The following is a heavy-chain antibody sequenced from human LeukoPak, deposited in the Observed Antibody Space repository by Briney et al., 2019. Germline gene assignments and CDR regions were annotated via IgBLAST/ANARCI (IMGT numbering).Heavy chain of an antibody. CDR1: GFTFNSYA. V-gene: IGHV3-30*04. CDR2: ISYDGSNK. CDR3: ARSVVTATHYFQH. Sequence: GRSLRLSCAASGFTFNSYAMHWVRQAPGKGLEWVAVISYDGSNKNYGDSVKGRFTISRDNSKNTLYLQMNSLSAEDTAVYYCARSVVTATHYFQHWGQGTLVTVSS. J-gene: IGHJ1*01. D-gene: IGHD2-21*02.